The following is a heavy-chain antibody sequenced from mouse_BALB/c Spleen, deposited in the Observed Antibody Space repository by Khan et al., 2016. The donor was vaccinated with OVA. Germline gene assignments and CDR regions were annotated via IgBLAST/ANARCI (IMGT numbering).Heavy chain of an antibody. V-gene: IGHV3-2*02. J-gene: IGHJ3*01. D-gene: IGHD4-1*01. CDR1: GYSITSDYA. CDR3: TMGRTY. Sequence: EVQLQESGPGLVKPSQSLSLTCTVTGYSITSDYAWNWIRQPPGNKLEWMGYINYSGRTSYIPSLKSRISVTRDTSKNQFFLQLNSVTTEDTATYYCTMGRTYWGQGTMVTVS. CDR2: INYSGRT.